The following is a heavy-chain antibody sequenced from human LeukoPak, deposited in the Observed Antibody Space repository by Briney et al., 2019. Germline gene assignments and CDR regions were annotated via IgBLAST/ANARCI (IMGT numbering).Heavy chain of an antibody. Sequence: GASVKVSCKASDYTFSSYGISWVRQAPGQGLEWMGWISLYNGNTKYAQKLQDRVTMTADTSTTTAYMEVRSLRSDDTAVYYCARGELGSFDYWGQGTLVTVSS. CDR1: DYTFSSYG. V-gene: IGHV1-18*01. CDR2: ISLYNGNT. J-gene: IGHJ4*02. D-gene: IGHD3-16*01. CDR3: ARGELGSFDY.